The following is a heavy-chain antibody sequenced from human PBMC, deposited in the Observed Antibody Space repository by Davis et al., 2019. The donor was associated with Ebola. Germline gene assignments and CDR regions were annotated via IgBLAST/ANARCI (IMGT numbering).Heavy chain of an antibody. D-gene: IGHD3-10*01. J-gene: IGHJ4*02. CDR2: ISSDGTRK. CDR3: ASDDVSGTAIFDS. CDR1: GFSFRTYA. V-gene: IGHV3-30-3*01. Sequence: GESLKISCAASGFSFRTYAMHWVRQAPGKGPEWVAAISSDGTRKYYADSVKGRFTTSRDNSKNTLYLQMNSLRLEDTAIYYCASDDVSGTAIFDSWGQGTLVTVSS.